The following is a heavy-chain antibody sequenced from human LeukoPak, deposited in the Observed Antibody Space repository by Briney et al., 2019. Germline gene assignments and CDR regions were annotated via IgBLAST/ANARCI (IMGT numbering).Heavy chain of an antibody. CDR3: ARHDRVYIRGIVVVPAATDY. V-gene: IGHV4-39*01. J-gene: IGHJ4*02. Sequence: SETLSLTCTVSGGSISSSSYYWGWIRQPPGKGLEWIGSIYYSGSTYYNPSLKSRVTISVDTSKNQFSLKLSSVTAADTAVYYCARHDRVYIRGIVVVPAATDYWGQGTLVTVSS. CDR1: GGSISSSSYY. CDR2: IYYSGST. D-gene: IGHD2-2*01.